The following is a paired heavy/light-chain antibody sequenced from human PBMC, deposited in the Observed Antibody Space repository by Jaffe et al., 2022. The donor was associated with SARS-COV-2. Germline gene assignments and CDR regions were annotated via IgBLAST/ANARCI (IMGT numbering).Heavy chain of an antibody. CDR1: GFTFSSYA. CDR2: ISGSGGST. D-gene: IGHD6-13*01. V-gene: IGHV3-23*01. J-gene: IGHJ6*02. Sequence: EVQLLESGGGLVQPGGSLRLSCAASGFTFSSYAMSWVRQAPGKGLEWVSAISGSGGSTYYADSVKGRFTISRDNSKNTLYLQMNSLRAEDTAVYYCAKSFAGLVPLGYYYYGMDVWGQGTTVTVSS. CDR3: AKSFAGLVPLGYYYYGMDV.
Light chain of an antibody. V-gene: IGKV1-27*01. CDR2: AAS. Sequence: DIQMTQSPSSLSASVGDRVTITCRASQGISNYLAWYQQKPGKVPKLLIYAASTLQSGVPSRFSGSGSGTDFTLTISSLQPEDVATYYCQKYNSAPFTFGPGTKVDIK. CDR1: QGISNY. CDR3: QKYNSAPFT. J-gene: IGKJ3*01.